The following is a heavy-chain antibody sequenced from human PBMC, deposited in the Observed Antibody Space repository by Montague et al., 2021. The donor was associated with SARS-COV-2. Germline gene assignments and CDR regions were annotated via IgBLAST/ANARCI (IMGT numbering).Heavy chain of an antibody. J-gene: IGHJ6*02. CDR2: IYYSGST. D-gene: IGHD6-13*01. CDR1: GGSISSSSYD. V-gene: IGHV4-39*07. CDR3: ARVGRQQLVRLSGMDV. Sequence: SDTLSLTRTVAGGSISSSSYDWGWIRQPPGKGLEWIGSIYYSGSTYYNPSLKSRVTISVDTSKNQFSLKLSSVTAADTAVYYCARVGRQQLVRLSGMDVWGQGTTVTVSS.